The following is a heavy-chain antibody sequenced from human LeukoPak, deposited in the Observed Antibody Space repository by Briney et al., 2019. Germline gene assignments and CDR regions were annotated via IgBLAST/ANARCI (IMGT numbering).Heavy chain of an antibody. Sequence: GGSLRLSCSASGFTFSNSAMHWVRQAPGKGLEYVSAITPDGGSTYYADSVKGRFTISRDNSKNTLYLQMNSLRAEDTAVYYCARETYYYDSSGYFAFDIWAKGQWSPSLQ. D-gene: IGHD3-22*01. CDR2: ITPDGGST. V-gene: IGHV3-64*04. CDR1: GFTFSNSA. CDR3: ARETYYYDSSGYFAFDI. J-gene: IGHJ3*02.